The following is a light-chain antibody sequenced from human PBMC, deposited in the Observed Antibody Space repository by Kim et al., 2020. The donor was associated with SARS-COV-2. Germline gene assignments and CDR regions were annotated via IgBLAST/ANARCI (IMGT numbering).Light chain of an antibody. V-gene: IGLV3-1*01. CDR3: QAWDSSTGV. CDR2: QDS. J-gene: IGLJ1*01. CDR1: KLGDKD. Sequence: PGKTASTTGTEVKLGDKDACWYQQRPGTPPLLVIYQDSKRPSGIPERFSGSNSGNTATLTISGTQAMDEADYYCQAWDSSTGVFGTGTKVTVL.